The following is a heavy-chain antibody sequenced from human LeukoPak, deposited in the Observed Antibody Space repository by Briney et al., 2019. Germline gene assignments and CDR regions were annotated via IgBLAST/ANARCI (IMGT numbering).Heavy chain of an antibody. CDR3: ARQREYCSGVSCYSDVFDI. D-gene: IGHD2-15*01. Sequence: SETLSLTCTVSGASISSYYWSWIRQPPGKGLEWIGYIYYSGSTNYNPSLKSRVTISVDTSKNQFSLRLSSVTAADTAVYYCARQREYCSGVSCYSDVFDIWGQGTMVTVSS. CDR2: IYYSGST. CDR1: GASISSYY. J-gene: IGHJ3*02. V-gene: IGHV4-59*08.